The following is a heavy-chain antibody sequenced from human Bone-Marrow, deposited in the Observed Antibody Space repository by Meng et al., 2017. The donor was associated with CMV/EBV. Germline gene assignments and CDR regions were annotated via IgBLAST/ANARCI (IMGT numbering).Heavy chain of an antibody. CDR1: GFTFSSYA. Sequence: GGSLRLSCAASGFTFSSYAMSWVRQAPGKGLEWVSAISNGGGSTFYADSVKGRFIISRDNSKNTVHLQMNSLRVEDTAIYYCAKEGVYDFWSWGQGTVVTVSS. J-gene: IGHJ4*02. CDR2: ISNGGGST. V-gene: IGHV3-23*01. D-gene: IGHD3-3*01. CDR3: AKEGVYDFWS.